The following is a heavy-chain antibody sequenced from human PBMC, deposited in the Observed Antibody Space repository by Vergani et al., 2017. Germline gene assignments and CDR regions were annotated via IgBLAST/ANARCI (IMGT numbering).Heavy chain of an antibody. V-gene: IGHV3-30*01. CDR2: ISYDGSNK. CDR1: GFTLSSYA. Sequence: QVQPVASGGGVVQPGSSLRLPFAASGFTLSSYAMHWVRQAPGKGLEWVAVISYDGSNKYYAATVKGRFTISRDNSKTTLYLQMNSLRAEDTAVYYGARDRGCYGSGPNDYWGQGTLVTVSS. J-gene: IGHJ4*02. D-gene: IGHD3-10*01. CDR3: ARDRGCYGSGPNDY.